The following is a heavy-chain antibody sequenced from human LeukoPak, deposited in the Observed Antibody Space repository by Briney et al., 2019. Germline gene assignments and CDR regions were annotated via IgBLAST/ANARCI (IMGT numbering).Heavy chain of an antibody. CDR3: ARDLADPLAMGYFDC. CDR2: MKPNGGEL. Sequence: GGSLRLSCAASGFTFSSYWMSWLRQAPGKGLEWVANMKPNGGELYYVDSVKGRFTISRDNSKNSLYLQMNSLRAEDTAVYYCARDLADPLAMGYFDCWGQGTLVTVSS. V-gene: IGHV3-7*03. D-gene: IGHD2/OR15-2a*01. J-gene: IGHJ4*02. CDR1: GFTFSSYW.